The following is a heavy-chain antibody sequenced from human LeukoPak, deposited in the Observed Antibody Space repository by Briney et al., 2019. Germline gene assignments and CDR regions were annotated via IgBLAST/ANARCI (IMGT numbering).Heavy chain of an antibody. CDR2: FYTSESI. J-gene: IGHJ4*02. CDR3: ARGKVVAGTPGQNSWDY. D-gene: IGHD6-19*01. V-gene: IGHV4-4*07. Sequence: SETLSLTCTVSGDSISDYYWSWIRQPAGKGLEWIGRFYTSESIDYNPSLKSRITMSVDTSKNQFSLKLSSVTAADTAVYYCARGKVVAGTPGQNSWDYWGQGTLVTVSS. CDR1: GDSISDYY.